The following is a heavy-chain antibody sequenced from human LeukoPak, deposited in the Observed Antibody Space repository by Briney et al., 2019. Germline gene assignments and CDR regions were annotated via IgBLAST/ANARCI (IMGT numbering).Heavy chain of an antibody. D-gene: IGHD3-22*01. CDR1: GFTYSDYY. V-gene: IGHV3-7*01. CDR2: IKEDGSEK. Sequence: GGSLRLPCAASGFTYSDYYMSWVRQAPGKGLEWVANIKEDGSEKNYVDSVKGRFTISRDNTENSLYLQMSGLRAEDMAVYYCVREYYYNSSGYRALRYWGQGTLVTVSS. J-gene: IGHJ4*02. CDR3: VREYYYNSSGYRALRY.